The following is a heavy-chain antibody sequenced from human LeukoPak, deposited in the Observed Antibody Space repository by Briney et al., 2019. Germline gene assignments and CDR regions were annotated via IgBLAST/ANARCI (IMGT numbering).Heavy chain of an antibody. V-gene: IGHV3-33*06. CDR1: GFTFSSYG. D-gene: IGHD5-18*01. CDR2: IWYDGSNK. J-gene: IGHJ4*02. Sequence: GGSLRLSCAASGFTFSSYGMHWVRQAPGKGLEWVAVIWYDGSNKYYADSVKGRFTISRDDSKNTLYLQMNSLRAEDTAVYYCAKAGDGYSYAEWDYWGQGTLVTVSS. CDR3: AKAGDGYSYAEWDY.